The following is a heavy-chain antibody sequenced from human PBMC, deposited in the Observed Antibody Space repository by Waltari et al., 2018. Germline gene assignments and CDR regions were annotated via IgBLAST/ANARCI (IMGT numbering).Heavy chain of an antibody. CDR2: IDPSDSYT. CDR3: ARHRYYDSSGYSPFDY. J-gene: IGHJ4*02. D-gene: IGHD3-22*01. Sequence: WVRQMPGKGLEWMGRIDPSDSYTNYSPSFQGHVTISADKSISTAYLQWSSLKASDTAMYYCARHRYYDSSGYSPFDYWGQGTLVTVSS. V-gene: IGHV5-10-1*01.